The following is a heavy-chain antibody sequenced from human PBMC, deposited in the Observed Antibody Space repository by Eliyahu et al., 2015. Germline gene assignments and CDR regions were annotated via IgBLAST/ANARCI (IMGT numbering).Heavy chain of an antibody. Sequence: QITLKESGPTLVKPTQTLTLTCTFSGFSLSTSGVGVGWIRQPPGKALEWLALIYWDDDKRYSPSLKSRLTITKDTSKNQVVLTMTNMDPVDTATYYCAHRQGIAVAGSFDYWGQGTLVTVSS. D-gene: IGHD6-19*01. J-gene: IGHJ4*02. CDR3: AHRQGIAVAGSFDY. V-gene: IGHV2-5*02. CDR1: GFSLSTSGVG. CDR2: IYWDDDK.